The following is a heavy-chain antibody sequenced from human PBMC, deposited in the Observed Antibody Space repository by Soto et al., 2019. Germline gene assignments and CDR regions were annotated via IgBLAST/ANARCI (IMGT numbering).Heavy chain of an antibody. CDR1: GYSVSDYF. J-gene: IGHJ6*02. CDR2: INPKTTAT. D-gene: IGHD1-26*01. Sequence: ASVKVSCKASGYSVSDYFIQWVRQAPGQGLEWVAWINPKTTATNYAKKFQGRVSLTWDTSFSTAYMEVTRLRPDDTAVYYCARIKWGLDYYNGMDVWGQGTTVTVSS. V-gene: IGHV1-2*02. CDR3: ARIKWGLDYYNGMDV.